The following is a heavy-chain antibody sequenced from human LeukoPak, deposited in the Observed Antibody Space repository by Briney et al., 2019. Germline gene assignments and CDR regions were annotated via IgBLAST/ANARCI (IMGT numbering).Heavy chain of an antibody. CDR3: ARDRASRYCSGGSCYSPDY. Sequence: GGSLRLSCAASGFTFSSYSMNWVRQAPGKGLEWVSSISSSSSYIYYADSVKGRFTISRDNAKNSLYPQMNSLRAEDTAVYYCARDRASRYCSGGSCYSPDYWGQGTLVTVSS. V-gene: IGHV3-21*01. J-gene: IGHJ4*02. CDR2: ISSSSSYI. CDR1: GFTFSSYS. D-gene: IGHD2-15*01.